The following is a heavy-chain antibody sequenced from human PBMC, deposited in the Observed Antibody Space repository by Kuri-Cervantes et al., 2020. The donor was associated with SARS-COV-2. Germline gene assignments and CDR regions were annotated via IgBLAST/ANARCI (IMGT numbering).Heavy chain of an antibody. CDR2: INHSGST. J-gene: IGHJ6*02. Sequence: SETLSLTCTVYGGSFSGYYWSWIRQPPGKGLEWIGEINHSGSTNYNPSLKSRVTISLDTSKNQFSLKLSSVTAADTAVYYCARGRTSRWLQDYYYYYGMDVWGQGTTVTVSS. V-gene: IGHV4-34*01. CDR3: ARGRTSRWLQDYYYYYGMDV. D-gene: IGHD5-24*01. CDR1: GGSFSGYY.